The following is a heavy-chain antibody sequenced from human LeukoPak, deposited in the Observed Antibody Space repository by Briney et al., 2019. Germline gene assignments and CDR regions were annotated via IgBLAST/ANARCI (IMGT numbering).Heavy chain of an antibody. D-gene: IGHD7-27*01. Sequence: GGSLRLSCAASGFTVSSNYMSWVRQAPGKGLEWVSVIYSGGSTYYADSVKGRFTISRDNSKNTLYFQMSSLRAEDTAVYYCARSGEKYSPFDPWGQGTLVIVSS. J-gene: IGHJ5*02. CDR1: GFTVSSNY. CDR3: ARSGEKYSPFDP. CDR2: IYSGGST. V-gene: IGHV3-53*01.